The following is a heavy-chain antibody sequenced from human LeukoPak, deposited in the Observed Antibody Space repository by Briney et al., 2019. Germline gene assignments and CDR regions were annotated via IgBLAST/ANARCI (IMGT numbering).Heavy chain of an antibody. J-gene: IGHJ4*02. V-gene: IGHV3-30*02. CDR2: IRYDGSNK. Sequence: GGSLRLSCAASGFTFSSYGMHWVRQAPGKGLEWVAFIRYDGSNKYYADSVKGRFTISRDNSKNTLYLQMNSLRADDTAVYYCARENGRFGELFRPTYYFDYWGQGTLVTVSS. CDR1: GFTFSSYG. CDR3: ARENGRFGELFRPTYYFDY. D-gene: IGHD3-10*01.